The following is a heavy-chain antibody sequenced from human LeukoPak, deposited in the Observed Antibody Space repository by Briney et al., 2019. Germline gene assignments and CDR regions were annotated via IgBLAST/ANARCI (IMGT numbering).Heavy chain of an antibody. D-gene: IGHD1-26*01. CDR3: ARHHSGSYLDF. J-gene: IGHJ4*02. V-gene: IGHV5-51*01. CDR2: IYPGGSDT. CDR1: GYSFTNYW. Sequence: GESLKISCRGSGYSFTNYWIGWVRQMPGKGLEWMGIIYPGGSDTRYSPSFQGQVTTSADKSFSTAYLQWSSLKASDTAMYYCARHHSGSYLDFWGQGTLVSVSS.